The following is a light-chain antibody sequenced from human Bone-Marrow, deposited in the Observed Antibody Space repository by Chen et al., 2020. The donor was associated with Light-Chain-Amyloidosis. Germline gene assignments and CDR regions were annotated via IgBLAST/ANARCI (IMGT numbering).Light chain of an antibody. CDR1: QTISSNY. CDR2: GSS. J-gene: IGKJ4*01. V-gene: IGKV3-20*01. Sequence: EIVLTQSPGTLSLSPGEGANLSCRASQTISSNYLTWYQQKFGQAPRLLIYGSSSRATGIPDRCTGSGSGTDFTLTINRLEREDFAMDYCQRDGTSPLTFGGGTKVEI. CDR3: QRDGTSPLT.